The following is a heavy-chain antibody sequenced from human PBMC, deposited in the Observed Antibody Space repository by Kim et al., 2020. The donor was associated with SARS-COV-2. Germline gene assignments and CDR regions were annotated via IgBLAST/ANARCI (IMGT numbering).Heavy chain of an antibody. Sequence: SETLSLTCTVSGGSISSGGYYWSWIRQHPGKGLEWIGYIYYSGSTYYNPSLKSRVTISVDTSKNQFSLKLSSVTAADTAVYYCARVWPNFDWLLYSVGGAFDIWGQGTMVTVSS. CDR3: ARVWPNFDWLLYSVGGAFDI. CDR1: GGSISSGGYY. D-gene: IGHD3-9*01. J-gene: IGHJ3*02. V-gene: IGHV4-31*03. CDR2: IYYSGST.